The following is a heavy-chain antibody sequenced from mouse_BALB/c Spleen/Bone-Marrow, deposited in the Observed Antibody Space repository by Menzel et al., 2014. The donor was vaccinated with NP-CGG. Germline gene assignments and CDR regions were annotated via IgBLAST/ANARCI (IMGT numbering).Heavy chain of an antibody. CDR3: ARGRAYDTSYWFAY. J-gene: IGHJ3*01. CDR2: ISYSGST. CDR1: GYSITSDYA. D-gene: IGHD1-1*01. Sequence: VQLQQSGPGLVKLSQSLSLTCTVTGYSITSDYAWNWIRQFPGNRLEWMGYISYSGSTYYNPSLKSRISITRDTSKNQFFLQLNSVTSEDTATYYCARGRAYDTSYWFAYWGQGTLVTVSA. V-gene: IGHV3-2*02.